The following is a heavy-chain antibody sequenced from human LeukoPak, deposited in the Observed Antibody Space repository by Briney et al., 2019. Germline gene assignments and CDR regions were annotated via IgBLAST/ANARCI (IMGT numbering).Heavy chain of an antibody. J-gene: IGHJ4*02. D-gene: IGHD2-15*01. V-gene: IGHV5-51*01. CDR2: IYPGDSDT. CDR3: ARLGYCRSSMCYSVDY. CDR1: GYSFSTSW. Sequence: GESLKISCKGSGYSFSTSWIGWVRQMPGKGLEWMGIIYPGDSDTRYNPSFQGQVTISADKSISSAYLQWSGLKASDTATYYCARLGYCRSSMCYSVDYWGQGTLVTVSS.